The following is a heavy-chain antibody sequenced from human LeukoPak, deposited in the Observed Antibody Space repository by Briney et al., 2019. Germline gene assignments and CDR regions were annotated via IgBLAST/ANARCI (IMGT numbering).Heavy chain of an antibody. CDR1: GFTFSSYS. CDR3: ARDRNYAMDV. D-gene: IGHD1-14*01. CDR2: INGDGSGT. J-gene: IGHJ6*02. Sequence: KAGGSLRLSCAASGFTFSSYSMNWARQAPGKGLVWVSRINGDGSGTSYADSVKGRFTISRDNAKNTLYLEMNSLRAEDTAVYYCARDRNYAMDVWGQGTTVTVSS. V-gene: IGHV3-74*01.